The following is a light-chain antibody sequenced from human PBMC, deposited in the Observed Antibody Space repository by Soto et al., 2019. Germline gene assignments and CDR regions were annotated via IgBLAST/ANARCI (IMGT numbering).Light chain of an antibody. CDR3: SSFAVTNPS. CDR1: SNDIGGYNY. Sequence: QSALTQPPSASGSPGQSVTISCTGTSNDIGGYNYVSWYQQHPGKAPKLIIYEVNKRPSGVPDRFSGSKSGNTASLTVSGLQAGDEDDYFCSSFAVTNPSFGGGTQLTVL. J-gene: IGLJ2*01. CDR2: EVN. V-gene: IGLV2-8*01.